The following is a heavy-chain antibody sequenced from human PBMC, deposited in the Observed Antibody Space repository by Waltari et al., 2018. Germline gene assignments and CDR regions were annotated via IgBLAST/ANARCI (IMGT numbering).Heavy chain of an antibody. CDR2: INRRSGGY. V-gene: IGHV1-2*02. J-gene: IGHJ4*02. CDR3: AREYYYDSGHYFDC. Sequence: QVQLVQSGAEVKKPGPSVKVSCKASGYTFTGYYMPWVRQAPGEGVEWMGWINRRSGGYNHAQKFQGRVTVTRDTTISTAYMQLSRLRYDDTDVYYCAREYYYDSGHYFDCGGQGTLVTVSA. CDR1: GYTFTGYY. D-gene: IGHD3-22*01.